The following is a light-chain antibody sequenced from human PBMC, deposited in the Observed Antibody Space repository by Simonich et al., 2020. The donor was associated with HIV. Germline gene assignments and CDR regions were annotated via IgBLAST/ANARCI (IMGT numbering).Light chain of an antibody. J-gene: IGKJ2*01. V-gene: IGKV1-39*01. CDR2: AAS. CDR1: QGISSA. Sequence: IQLTQSPSSLSASVGDRVTITCRASQGISSALAWYQQKPGKAPNLLIYAASSLQSGVPSRFSGSGSGTDFTLIISSLQPEDFATYYCQQSNYTPYTFGQGTKLEIK. CDR3: QQSNYTPYT.